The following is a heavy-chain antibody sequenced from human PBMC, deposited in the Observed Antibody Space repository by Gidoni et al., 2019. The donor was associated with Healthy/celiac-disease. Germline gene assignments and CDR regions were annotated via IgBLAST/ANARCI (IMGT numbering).Heavy chain of an antibody. Sequence: QVQLVESGGGLVKPGGSLRLSCSASGFTFSDYYMSWIRQAPGKGLEWVSYISSSSSYTNYADSVKGRFTISRDNAKNSLYLQMNSLRAEDTAVYYCARVTDTAMVSATYYFDYWGQGTLVTVSS. CDR3: ARVTDTAMVSATYYFDY. J-gene: IGHJ4*02. V-gene: IGHV3-11*06. D-gene: IGHD5-18*01. CDR1: GFTFSDYY. CDR2: ISSSSSYT.